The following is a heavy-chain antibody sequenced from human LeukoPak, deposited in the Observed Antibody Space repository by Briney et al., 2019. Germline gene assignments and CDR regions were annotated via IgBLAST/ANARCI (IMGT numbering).Heavy chain of an antibody. CDR2: ISSSSGYI. J-gene: IGHJ4*02. CDR3: ARDSGYCSSTGRYVHYFDY. V-gene: IGHV3-21*01. CDR1: GFTFNSYS. Sequence: GGSLRLSCAASGFTFNSYSMNWVRQTPGKGLEWVSSISSSSGYINYADSVKGRFTVSRDNAKNSLYLQMNSLRAEDTAVYYCARDSGYCSSTGRYVHYFDYWGQGTLDTVSS. D-gene: IGHD2-2*01.